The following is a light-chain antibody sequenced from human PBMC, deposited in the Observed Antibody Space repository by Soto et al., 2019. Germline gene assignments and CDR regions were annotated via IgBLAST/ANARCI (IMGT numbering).Light chain of an antibody. Sequence: SYELTQPPSVSVSPGQTARITCSGDALPKQYAYWYQQKPGQAPVLVIYKDSERPSGIPERFSGSSSGTTVTLTISGVQAEDEADYYCQSADSSIPVVFGGGTKVTVL. CDR2: KDS. V-gene: IGLV3-25*03. CDR1: ALPKQY. CDR3: QSADSSIPVV. J-gene: IGLJ2*01.